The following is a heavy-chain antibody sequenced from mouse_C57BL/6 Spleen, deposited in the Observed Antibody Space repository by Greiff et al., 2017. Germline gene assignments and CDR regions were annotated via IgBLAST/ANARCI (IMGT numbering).Heavy chain of an antibody. CDR1: GYTFTSYW. Sequence: QVQLQQSGAELVKPGASVTMSCKASGYTFTSYWITWVKQRPGQGLEWIGDIYPGSGSTNYNEKFKSKATLTVDTSSSTAYMQLSSLTSEDSAVYYGARCGEGYFDYWGQGTTLTVSS. CDR2: IYPGSGST. CDR3: ARCGEGYFDY. V-gene: IGHV1-55*01. J-gene: IGHJ2*01.